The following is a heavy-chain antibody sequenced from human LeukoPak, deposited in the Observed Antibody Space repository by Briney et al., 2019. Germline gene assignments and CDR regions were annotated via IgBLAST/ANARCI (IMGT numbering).Heavy chain of an antibody. CDR1: GFTFSSYA. V-gene: IGHV3-23*01. Sequence: PGGSLRLSCAASGFTFSSYAMSWVRQAPGKGLEWVTAISGSGGSTYYADSVKGRFTISRDNSKNTLYLQMNSLRAEDTAVYYCAKDIAAVIPYNWFDPWGQGTLVTVSS. CDR3: AKDIAAVIPYNWFDP. CDR2: ISGSGGST. J-gene: IGHJ5*02. D-gene: IGHD6-13*01.